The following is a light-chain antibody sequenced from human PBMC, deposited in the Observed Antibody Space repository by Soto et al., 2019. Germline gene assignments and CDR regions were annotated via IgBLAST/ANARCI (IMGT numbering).Light chain of an antibody. V-gene: IGKV3D-20*02. J-gene: IGKJ4*01. CDR2: GAS. Sequence: EVVLTQSPGTLSLSPGERATLSCRASQSLDSTYLAWYQQKPGQSPRLVIYGASRRATGIPDRFSGSGSGTDFTLTIGRLEPEDFAVYYCQQRSSWPLTFGGGTKVEIK. CDR3: QQRSSWPLT. CDR1: QSLDSTY.